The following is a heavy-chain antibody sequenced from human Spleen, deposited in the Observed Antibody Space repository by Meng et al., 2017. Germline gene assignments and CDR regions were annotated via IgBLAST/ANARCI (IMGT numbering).Heavy chain of an antibody. J-gene: IGHJ4*02. Sequence: QVLLQQCAAGLLRPSETLSLTCVVSGGSFSDYYWSWIRQPPGKGLEWIGEINHSGSTYYNPSLKSLRTISVDTSKNQFSLKLTSVTAADSAVYYCARGPTTMAHDFDYWGQGTLVTVSS. CDR1: GGSFSDYY. D-gene: IGHD4-11*01. V-gene: IGHV4-34*01. CDR3: ARGPTTMAHDFDY. CDR2: INHSGST.